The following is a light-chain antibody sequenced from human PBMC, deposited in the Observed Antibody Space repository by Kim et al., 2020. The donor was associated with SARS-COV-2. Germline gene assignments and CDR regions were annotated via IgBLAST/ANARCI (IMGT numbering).Light chain of an antibody. CDR3: QQSYSTPFT. CDR2: AAS. Sequence: ASVGDKVTMPCRASQSISSYLAWYQQKPGKAPKLLIYAASSLQSGVPSRFSGSGSGTDFTLTISSLQPEDFATYYCQQSYSTPFTFGPGTKVDIK. V-gene: IGKV1-39*01. J-gene: IGKJ3*01. CDR1: QSISSY.